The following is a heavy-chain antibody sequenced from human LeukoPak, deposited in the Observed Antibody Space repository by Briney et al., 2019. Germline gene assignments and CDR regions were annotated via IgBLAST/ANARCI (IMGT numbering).Heavy chain of an antibody. CDR1: GYTFTSYG. J-gene: IGHJ4*02. V-gene: IGHV1-18*01. CDR2: ISAYNGNT. D-gene: IGHD3-22*01. Sequence: ASVKVSCKASGYTFTSYGVSWVRQAPGQGLEWMGWISAYNGNTNYAQKLQGRVTMTTDTSTSTAYMELRSLRSDDTAVYYCARGRGVPYYYDSSGLIDYWGQGTLVTVSS. CDR3: ARGRGVPYYYDSSGLIDY.